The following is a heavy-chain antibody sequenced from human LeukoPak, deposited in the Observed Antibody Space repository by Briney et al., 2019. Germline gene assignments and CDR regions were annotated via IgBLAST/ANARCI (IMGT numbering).Heavy chain of an antibody. Sequence: GASVKVSCKASGYTFTDYYLHWVRQAPGQGLEWMGWINPKSGVTDSKMKFQGRVTLTRDTSITTAYMELISLTSDDAAVYYCARAGGYCGSTSCYSGYYCYFMDVWGKGTTVTVSS. J-gene: IGHJ6*03. CDR2: INPKSGVT. CDR3: ARAGGYCGSTSCYSGYYCYFMDV. V-gene: IGHV1-2*02. D-gene: IGHD2-2*01. CDR1: GYTFTDYY.